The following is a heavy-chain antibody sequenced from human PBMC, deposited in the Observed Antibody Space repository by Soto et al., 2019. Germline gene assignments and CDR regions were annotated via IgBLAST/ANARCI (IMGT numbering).Heavy chain of an antibody. Sequence: QVQLVQSGAEVKKPGASVKVSCKASGYTFTSYDINWVRQATGQGLEWMGWMNPNSGNTGYAQKCQCRVTMTRNTPISTAYMELSSLRSEDTAVYYCARERSAAGTGWVDPWGQGTMVTVSS. CDR2: MNPNSGNT. D-gene: IGHD6-13*01. CDR1: GYTFTSYD. CDR3: ARERSAAGTGWVDP. J-gene: IGHJ5*02. V-gene: IGHV1-8*01.